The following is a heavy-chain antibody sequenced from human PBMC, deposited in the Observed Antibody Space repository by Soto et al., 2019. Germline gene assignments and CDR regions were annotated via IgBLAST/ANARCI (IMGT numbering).Heavy chain of an antibody. CDR3: ARILGIAAAAAYWYFDL. CDR2: IFSNDEK. D-gene: IGHD6-13*01. J-gene: IGHJ2*01. Sequence: QVTLKESGPVLVKPTETLTLTCTVSGFSLSNARMGVSWIRQPPGKALEWLAHIFSNDEKSYSTSLKSRLTIPKDPSKSQVVLTMTNMDPVDTATYYCARILGIAAAAAYWYFDLWGRGTLVTVSS. V-gene: IGHV2-26*01. CDR1: GFSLSNARMG.